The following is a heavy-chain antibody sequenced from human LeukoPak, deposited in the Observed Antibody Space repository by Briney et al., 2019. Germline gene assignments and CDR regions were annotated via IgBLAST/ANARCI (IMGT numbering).Heavy chain of an antibody. CDR1: GFTFSSYA. CDR3: AKDLSKNSRSSGFDY. Sequence: GASLRLSCAASGFTFSSYAMSWVRQPPRKGLEWVSVISGSGGSTYYADSVKGRFTISRDNSKNTLYLQMNSLRAEDTAVYYCAKDLSKNSRSSGFDYWGQGTLVTVSS. D-gene: IGHD6-19*01. J-gene: IGHJ4*02. V-gene: IGHV3-23*01. CDR2: ISGSGGST.